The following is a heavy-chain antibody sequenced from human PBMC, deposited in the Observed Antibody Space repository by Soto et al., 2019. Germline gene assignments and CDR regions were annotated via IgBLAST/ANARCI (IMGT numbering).Heavy chain of an antibody. CDR3: ARQVLGYCSGTNCRYDMDV. J-gene: IGHJ6*02. Sequence: GGSLRLSCAASGFTFSSHWMNWVRQVPGKGLVWVSRINSDGRGTNYADSVQGRFTISRDNAKNTLYLQMNSLRAEDTAVYFCARQVLGYCSGTNCRYDMDVWGQGTTVTVSS. V-gene: IGHV3-74*01. D-gene: IGHD2-2*01. CDR2: INSDGRGT. CDR1: GFTFSSHW.